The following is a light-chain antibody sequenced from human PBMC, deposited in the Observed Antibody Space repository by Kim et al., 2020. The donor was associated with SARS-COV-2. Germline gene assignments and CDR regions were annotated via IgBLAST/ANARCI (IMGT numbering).Light chain of an antibody. CDR1: SSDVGGYNY. CDR2: DVT. CDR3: CSYAGTTWVV. J-gene: IGLJ3*02. V-gene: IGLV2-11*03. Sequence: GQSVTLSCTGTSSDVGGYNYVSWYQQHPGKAPRLMIYDVTKRPSGVPDRFSGSKSGNTASLTISGLQAEDEADYYCCSYAGTTWVVFGGGTQLTVL.